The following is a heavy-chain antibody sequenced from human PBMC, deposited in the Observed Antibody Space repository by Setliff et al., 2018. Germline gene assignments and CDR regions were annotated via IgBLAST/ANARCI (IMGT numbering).Heavy chain of an antibody. V-gene: IGHV4-39*01. D-gene: IGHD3-10*01. CDR2: MYYSGSA. CDR1: GGSISSGSYY. J-gene: IGHJ4*02. CDR3: ARHLLVQGTYHFDY. Sequence: SETLSLTCSVSGGSISSGSYYWGWIRQSPGKGLEWIGSMYYSGSAYYNPSLKGRVTLSVDATKNQFSLKLTSMTAADTAVYFCARHLLVQGTYHFDYWGQGSQVTVSS.